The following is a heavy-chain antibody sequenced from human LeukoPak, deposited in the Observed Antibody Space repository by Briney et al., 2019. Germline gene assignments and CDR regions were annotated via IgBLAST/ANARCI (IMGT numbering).Heavy chain of an antibody. J-gene: IGHJ4*02. CDR3: ARERVSPHWFDY. D-gene: IGHD1-1*01. CDR2: INAGNGNT. CDR1: GYTFTNYS. V-gene: IGHV1-3*01. Sequence: ASVRVSCKASGYTFTNYSMHWVRQAPGQRLEWMGWINAGNGNTRYSQRFQGRVTLTRDTSASTSYMELSSLTSEDTAVYYCARERVSPHWFDYWGQGTLVTVSS.